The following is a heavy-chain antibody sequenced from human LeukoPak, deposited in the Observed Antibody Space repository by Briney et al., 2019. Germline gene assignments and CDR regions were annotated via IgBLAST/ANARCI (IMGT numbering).Heavy chain of an antibody. CDR2: IYHGGST. CDR3: ARGATGGGMDV. Sequence: SEILSLTCAVSGGSISSGGYSWSWIRQPPGKGLEWIGYIYHGGSTYYNPSLKSRVTISVDRSKNQFSLKLSSVTAADTAVYYCARGATGGGMDVWGQGTTVTVSS. V-gene: IGHV4-30-2*01. D-gene: IGHD1-26*01. CDR1: GGSISSGGYS. J-gene: IGHJ6*02.